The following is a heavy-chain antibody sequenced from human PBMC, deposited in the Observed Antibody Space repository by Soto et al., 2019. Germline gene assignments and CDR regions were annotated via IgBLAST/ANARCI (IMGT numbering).Heavy chain of an antibody. V-gene: IGHV4-31*03. D-gene: IGHD3-10*01. CDR1: GGSISSGGYY. CDR3: ARDVIHYYYGSGSYYKNYGMDV. J-gene: IGHJ6*02. Sequence: PSETLSLTCTVSGGSISSGGYYWSWIRQHPGKGLEWIGYIYYSGSTYYNPSLKSRVTISVDTSKNQFSLKLSSVTAADTAVYYCARDVIHYYYGSGSYYKNYGMDVWGQGTTVTVSS. CDR2: IYYSGST.